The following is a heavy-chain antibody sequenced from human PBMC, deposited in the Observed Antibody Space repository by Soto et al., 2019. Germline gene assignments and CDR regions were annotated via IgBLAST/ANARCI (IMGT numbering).Heavy chain of an antibody. CDR3: ASALEFSGSYIFGY. J-gene: IGHJ4*02. D-gene: IGHD1-26*01. CDR1: GGTFSSYT. Sequence: QVQLVQSGAEVKKPGSSVKVSCKASGGTFSSYTISWVRQAPGQGLEWMGRIIPILGIANYAQKLQGRVTXXAXKXXSTAYMELSRLSSADTAASYCASALEFSGSYIFGYRGQGTLVPVSS. CDR2: IIPILGIA. V-gene: IGHV1-69*02.